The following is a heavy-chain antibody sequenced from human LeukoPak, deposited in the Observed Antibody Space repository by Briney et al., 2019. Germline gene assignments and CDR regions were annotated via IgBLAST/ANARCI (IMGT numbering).Heavy chain of an antibody. V-gene: IGHV4-4*02. CDR2: IYHSGST. D-gene: IGHD3-10*01. J-gene: IGHJ5*02. CDR1: GGSISSSNW. CDR3: ARDGPPITMVRGFDP. Sequence: SGTLSLTCAVSGGSISSSNWWSWVRQPPGKGLEWIGEIYHSGSTNYNPSLKSRVTISVDKSRNQFSLKLSPVTAADTAVYYCARDGPPITMVRGFDPWGQGTLVTVSS.